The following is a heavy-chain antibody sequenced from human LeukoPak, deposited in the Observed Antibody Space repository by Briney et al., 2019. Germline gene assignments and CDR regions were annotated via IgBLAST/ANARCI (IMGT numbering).Heavy chain of an antibody. V-gene: IGHV3-30*04. J-gene: IGHJ6*02. CDR1: GFTFSSYA. CDR3: ARDVVYYDILTGRPYYYYYYGMDV. D-gene: IGHD3-9*01. Sequence: QPGRSLRLSCAASGFTFSSYAMHWVRQAPGKGLEWVAVISYDGSNKYYADSVKGRFTISRDNSKNTLYLQMNSLRAEDTAVYYCARDVVYYDILTGRPYYYYYYGMDVWGQGTTVTVSS. CDR2: ISYDGSNK.